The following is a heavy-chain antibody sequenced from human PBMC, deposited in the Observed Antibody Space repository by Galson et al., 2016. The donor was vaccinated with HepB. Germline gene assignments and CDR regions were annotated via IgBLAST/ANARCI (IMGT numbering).Heavy chain of an antibody. CDR3: ARALWGQSCSSTSCVTGGLDY. Sequence: SLRLSCAASGFTVSGNYLTWVRQAPGRAPECVSIIYSGGGTYYADSVKGRFTISRDSSKNTMYLQMNSLRVEDTAVYYWARALWGQSCSSTSCVTGGLDYWGPGTLVTVSS. D-gene: IGHD2-2*01. J-gene: IGHJ4*02. CDR1: GFTVSGNY. CDR2: IYSGGGT. V-gene: IGHV3-53*01.